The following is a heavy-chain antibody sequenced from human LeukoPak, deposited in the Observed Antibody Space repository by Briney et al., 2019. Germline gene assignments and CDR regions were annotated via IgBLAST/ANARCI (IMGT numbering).Heavy chain of an antibody. CDR1: GFTFSSYA. Sequence: GGSLRLSCAASGFTFSSYAMHWVRQAPGKGLEYVSAISSNGGSTYYANSVKGRFTISRDNSKNTLYLQMGSLRAEDMAVYYCARDHGKGDAFDIWGQGTMVTVSS. CDR3: ARDHGKGDAFDI. J-gene: IGHJ3*02. CDR2: ISSNGGST. V-gene: IGHV3-64*01.